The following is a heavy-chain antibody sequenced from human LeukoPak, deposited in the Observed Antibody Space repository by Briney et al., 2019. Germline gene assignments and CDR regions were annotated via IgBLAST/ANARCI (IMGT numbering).Heavy chain of an antibody. Sequence: ASETLSLTCAVYGGSFSGYYWSWIRQPPGKGLEWIGEINRSGSTNYNPSLKSRVTISVDTSKNQFSLKLSSVTAADTAVYYCARGRRPYWGQGTLVTVSS. CDR1: GGSFSGYY. CDR3: ARGRRPY. D-gene: IGHD6-6*01. CDR2: INRSGST. J-gene: IGHJ4*02. V-gene: IGHV4-34*01.